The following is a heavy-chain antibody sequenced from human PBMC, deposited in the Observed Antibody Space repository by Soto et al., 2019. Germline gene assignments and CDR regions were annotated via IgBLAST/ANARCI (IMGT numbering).Heavy chain of an antibody. J-gene: IGHJ5*02. V-gene: IGHV3-49*04. CDR1: GFTFSNYY. D-gene: IGHD2-2*03. CDR2: IRNTPYGGTT. Sequence: GGSLRLSCAASGFTFSNYYMTWVRHVPGKGLEWVGFIRNTPYGGTTDYAASVRGRFTISRDDSESIAYLQMNSLKTEDSGVYYCSRGSFGYYGPWGPGTLVTVSS. CDR3: SRGSFGYYGP.